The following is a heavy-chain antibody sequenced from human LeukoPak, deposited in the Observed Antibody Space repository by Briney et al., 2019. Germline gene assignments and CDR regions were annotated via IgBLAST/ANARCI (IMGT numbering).Heavy chain of an antibody. V-gene: IGHV3-74*01. D-gene: IGHD1-26*01. CDR3: ARGAVAGANFDY. J-gene: IGHJ4*02. CDR2: ITTDGSGT. CDR1: GFTFNSYW. Sequence: GGSLRLSCTDPGFTFNSYWMHWVRQAPGKGLAWVSHITTDGSGTSYADSVKGRFTISRDNAKKTLYLQMNSLRAEDTAVYYCARGAVAGANFDYWGLGTLVTVSS.